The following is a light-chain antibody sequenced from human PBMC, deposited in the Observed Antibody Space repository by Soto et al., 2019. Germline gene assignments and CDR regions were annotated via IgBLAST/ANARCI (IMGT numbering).Light chain of an antibody. Sequence: QSVLTHPASVSGAHGRSSSISCTGTSSDVGGYNYVSWYQQHPGKAPKLMIYDVSNRPSGVSNRFSGSKSGNMASLTISGLQAEDEADYYCTSYTSNSTYVFGTGTKVTVL. J-gene: IGLJ1*01. V-gene: IGLV2-14*01. CDR3: TSYTSNSTYV. CDR1: SSDVGGYNY. CDR2: DVS.